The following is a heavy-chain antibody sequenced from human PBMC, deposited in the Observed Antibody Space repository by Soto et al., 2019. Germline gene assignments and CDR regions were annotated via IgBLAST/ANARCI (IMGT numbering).Heavy chain of an antibody. V-gene: IGHV4-34*01. J-gene: IGHJ4*02. Sequence: SETLSLTCXVYGGSFSGYYWSWIRQPPGKGLEWIGEINHSGRTNSNPSLKSRVTISVDTSKNQFSLKLSSVTAADRAVYHCARGVPMIVEAQRDAPDKYYFDSWGQGTQVTVSS. D-gene: IGHD3-22*01. CDR2: INHSGRT. CDR1: GGSFSGYY. CDR3: ARGVPMIVEAQRDAPDKYYFDS.